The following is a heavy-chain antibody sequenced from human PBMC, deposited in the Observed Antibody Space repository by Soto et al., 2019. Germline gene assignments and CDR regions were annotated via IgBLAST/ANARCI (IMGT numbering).Heavy chain of an antibody. V-gene: IGHV1-8*01. CDR2: MNPNSGNT. CDR1: GYTFASYA. D-gene: IGHD3-9*01. CDR3: ARSNLDILTGYSDYYYYYGMDV. J-gene: IGHJ6*02. Sequence: ASVKVSCKASGYTFASYAINWVRQATGQGLEWMGWMNPNSGNTGYAQKFQGRVTMTRNTSISTAYMELSSLRSEDTAVYYCARSNLDILTGYSDYYYYYGMDVWGQGTTVTVSS.